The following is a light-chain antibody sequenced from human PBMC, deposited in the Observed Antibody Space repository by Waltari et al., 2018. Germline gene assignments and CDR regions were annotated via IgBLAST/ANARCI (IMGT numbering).Light chain of an antibody. CDR2: VNRDGSH. J-gene: IGLJ3*02. CDR3: QTGGHGTWV. Sequence: QLVLTQSPSASASLGASVKLTCTLSSGHSSNVIAWLQQQPEKGSRYLMKVNRDGSHSKGDGSPDGFSGSSSGAERYLTISSLQSEDEADYYCQTGGHGTWVFGGGTKLTVL. V-gene: IGLV4-69*01. CDR1: SGHSSNV.